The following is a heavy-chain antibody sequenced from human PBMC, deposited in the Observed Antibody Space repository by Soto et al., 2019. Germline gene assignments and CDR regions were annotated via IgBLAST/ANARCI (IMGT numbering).Heavy chain of an antibody. D-gene: IGHD2-15*01. CDR3: ARDSGGALGYVDS. Sequence: PSETLSLTCSVSGGSITSGAYYWTWIRQNPEKGLEWIGYIYYTGPTYYNPSLKSRVTISVDTSKNQFSLMLNSVTAADTAVYFCARDSGGALGYVDSWGQGSPVTAPQ. CDR1: GGSITSGAYY. CDR2: IYYTGPT. J-gene: IGHJ4*02. V-gene: IGHV4-31*03.